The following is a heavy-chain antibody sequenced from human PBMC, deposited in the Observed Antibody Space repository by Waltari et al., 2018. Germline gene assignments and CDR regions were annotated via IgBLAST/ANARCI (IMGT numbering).Heavy chain of an antibody. V-gene: IGHV1-46*01. D-gene: IGHD3-10*01. CDR3: ARAGTTLIWGVAE. CDR2: INPSGGGT. J-gene: IGHJ4*02. Sequence: QVQLVQSGAEVKRPGASVKVSCKASGYTSTDYSMYWVRPAPGQGLEWMGIINPSGGGTTYTQKFQDRVTMTRDTSTNTVYMELSSLRSEDTAVYYCARAGTTLIWGVAEWGQGTLVTVSS. CDR1: GYTSTDYS.